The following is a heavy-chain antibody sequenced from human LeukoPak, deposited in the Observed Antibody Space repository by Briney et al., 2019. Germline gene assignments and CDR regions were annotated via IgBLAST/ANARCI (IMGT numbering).Heavy chain of an antibody. D-gene: IGHD5-18*01. CDR3: ARDLEGSSFTWIQSSTPHAFDY. Sequence: ASVKVSCKASGYTFTSYYMHWVRQAPGQGLEWMGIINPSGGSTSYAQKFQGRVTMTRDTSTSTVYMELSSLRFEDTAVYYCARDLEGSSFTWIQSSTPHAFDYWGQGTLVTVSS. CDR1: GYTFTSYY. CDR2: INPSGGST. V-gene: IGHV1-46*01. J-gene: IGHJ4*02.